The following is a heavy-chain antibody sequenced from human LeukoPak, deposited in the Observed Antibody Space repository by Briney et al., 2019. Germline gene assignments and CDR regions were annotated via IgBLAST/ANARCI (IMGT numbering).Heavy chain of an antibody. CDR3: ATGTVGNYYYYYMDV. CDR2: IIPIFGTA. D-gene: IGHD1-26*01. J-gene: IGHJ6*03. Sequence: ASVKVSCKASGRTFSSYAISWVRQAPGQGLEWMGGIIPIFGTANYAQKFQGRVTITADKSTSTAYMELSSLRSEDTAVYYCATGTVGNYYYYYMDVWGKGTTVTVSS. V-gene: IGHV1-69*06. CDR1: GRTFSSYA.